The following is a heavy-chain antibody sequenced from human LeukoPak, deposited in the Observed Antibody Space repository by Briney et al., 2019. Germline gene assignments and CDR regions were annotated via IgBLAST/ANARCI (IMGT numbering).Heavy chain of an antibody. D-gene: IGHD3-10*01. J-gene: IGHJ5*02. V-gene: IGHV1-69*13. Sequence: SVKVSCKASGGTFSSYAISWVRQAPGQGLEWMGGIIPIFGTANYAQKFQGRVTITADESTSTAYMELSSLRSEDTAVYYCASSEYYYGSGSYYKGVNWFDPWGQGTLVTVSS. CDR3: ASSEYYYGSGSYYKGVNWFDP. CDR1: GGTFSSYA. CDR2: IIPIFGTA.